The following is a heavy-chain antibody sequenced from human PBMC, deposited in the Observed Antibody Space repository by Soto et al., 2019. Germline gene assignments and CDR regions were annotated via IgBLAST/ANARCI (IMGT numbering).Heavy chain of an antibody. J-gene: IGHJ6*02. CDR3: ARGPPPYYDFWSGYWGMDV. V-gene: IGHV4-30-2*01. Sequence: QLQLQESGSGLVKPSQTLSLTCAVSGGSISSGGYSWSWIRQPPGKGLEWIGYIYHSGSTNYNPSLKSRVTISVDTSKNQFSLKLSSVTAADTAVYYCARGPPPYYDFWSGYWGMDVWGQGTTVTVSS. CDR1: GGSISSGGYS. D-gene: IGHD3-3*01. CDR2: IYHSGST.